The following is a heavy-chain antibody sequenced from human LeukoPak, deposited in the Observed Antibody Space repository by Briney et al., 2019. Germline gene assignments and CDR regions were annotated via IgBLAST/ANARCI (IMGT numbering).Heavy chain of an antibody. D-gene: IGHD6-6*01. V-gene: IGHV4-39*01. CDR1: GGSISSSSYY. CDR2: IYYSGST. CDR3: ARLLHIAASI. Sequence: SETLSLTCTVSGGSISSSSYYWGWIRQPPGKGLEWIGSIYYSGSTYYNPSLKSRVTISVDTSKNQFSLKLSSVTAADTAVYYCARLLHIAASIWGQGTMVTVSS. J-gene: IGHJ3*02.